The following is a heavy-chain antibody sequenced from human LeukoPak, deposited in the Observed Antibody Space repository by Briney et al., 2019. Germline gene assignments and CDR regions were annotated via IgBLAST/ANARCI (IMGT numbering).Heavy chain of an antibody. J-gene: IGHJ4*02. V-gene: IGHV3-30*18. CDR2: ISYDGSNK. CDR3: AKDIRRLQLERLGDY. D-gene: IGHD1-1*01. CDR1: GFTFSSYG. Sequence: GGSLRLSCAASGFTFSSYGMHWARQAPGKGLEWVAVISYDGSNKYYADSVKGRFTISRDNSKNTLYLQMNSLRAEDTAVYYCAKDIRRLQLERLGDYWGQGTLVTVSS.